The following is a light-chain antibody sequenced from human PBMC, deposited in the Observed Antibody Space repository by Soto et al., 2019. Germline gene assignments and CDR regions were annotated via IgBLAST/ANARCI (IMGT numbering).Light chain of an antibody. V-gene: IGLV4-69*01. CDR1: SEHSGYA. J-gene: IGLJ2*01. CDR3: QTWGTIIEEVV. CDR2: VKSDGSH. Sequence: QLVLTQSPSASASLGASVKLTCTLSSEHSGYAIAWHQQQPEKGPRYLMKVKSDGSHSKRDGIPDRFSGSSSGAERYLTISSLQSEDEADYYCQTWGTIIEEVVSGGGTKLTVL.